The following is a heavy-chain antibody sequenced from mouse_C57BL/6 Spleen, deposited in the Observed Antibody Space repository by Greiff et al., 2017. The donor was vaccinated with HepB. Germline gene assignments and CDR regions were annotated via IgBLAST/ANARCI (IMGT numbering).Heavy chain of an antibody. CDR2: IYPGDGDT. V-gene: IGHV1-82*01. Sequence: VQLQQSGPELVKPGASVKISCKASGYAFSSSWMNWVKQRPGKGLEWIGRIYPGDGDTNYNGKFKGKATLTADKSSSTAYMQLSSLTSEDSAVYFCATNWDGRFAYWGQGTLVTVSA. CDR1: GYAFSSSW. D-gene: IGHD4-1*02. CDR3: ATNWDGRFAY. J-gene: IGHJ3*01.